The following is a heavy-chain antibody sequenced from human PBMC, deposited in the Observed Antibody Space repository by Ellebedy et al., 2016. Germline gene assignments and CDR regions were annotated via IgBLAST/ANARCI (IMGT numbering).Heavy chain of an antibody. Sequence: GESLKISCKGSGYSFTNYWIGWVRQMPGKGLEWMGIIYPGDSDTKYSPSFQGQVTISVDKSISTAYLQWSSLKASDTAMYYCARLVLEQGTAEDGRGMDVWGQGTTVTVSS. CDR1: GYSFTNYW. CDR2: IYPGDSDT. CDR3: ARLVLEQGTAEDGRGMDV. J-gene: IGHJ6*02. D-gene: IGHD1/OR15-1a*01. V-gene: IGHV5-51*01.